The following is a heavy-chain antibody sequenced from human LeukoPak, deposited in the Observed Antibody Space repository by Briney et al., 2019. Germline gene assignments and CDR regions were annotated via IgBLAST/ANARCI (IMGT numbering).Heavy chain of an antibody. CDR2: IYHTGSA. CDR1: GGSMNNYY. D-gene: IGHD3-22*01. V-gene: IGHV4-59*01. CDR3: ARGREDSKGTSFDF. J-gene: IGHJ4*02. Sequence: KPSETLSLTCTVSGGSMNNYYWSWIRQSPGKGLEWVGYIYHTGSATYKPSLKSRVTLSLDTSKNQFSLRLNSVTAADTAVYYCARGREDSKGTSFDFWGQGTLVTVSS.